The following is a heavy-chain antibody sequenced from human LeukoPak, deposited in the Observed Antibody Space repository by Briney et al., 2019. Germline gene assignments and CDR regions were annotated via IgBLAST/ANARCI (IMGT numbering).Heavy chain of an antibody. CDR1: GYTFSSYA. CDR3: AKQGTMVRGVIAWLDP. CDR2: ISGSGGST. Sequence: GGSLRLSCAASGYTFSSYAMSWVRQAPGKGLEWVSAISGSGGSTYYADSVKGRFTISRDNSKNTLYLQMNSLRAEDTAVYYCAKQGTMVRGVIAWLDPWGQGTLVTVSS. V-gene: IGHV3-23*01. D-gene: IGHD3-10*01. J-gene: IGHJ5*02.